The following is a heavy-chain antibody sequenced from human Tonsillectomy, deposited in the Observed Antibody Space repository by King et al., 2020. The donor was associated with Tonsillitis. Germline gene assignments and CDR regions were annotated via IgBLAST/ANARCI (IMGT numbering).Heavy chain of an antibody. CDR2: ISSDVSNK. Sequence: VQLVESGGGVVQPGRSLRLSCAASGFTFSTYAMHWVRQAPGKGLEWVAVISSDVSNKYYADSVKGRFTISTDNSKNTLYLQMNSLRAEDTAVYYCARDGGLRSGAFDIWGQGTMVTVSS. V-gene: IGHV3-30-3*01. D-gene: IGHD3-16*01. CDR1: GFTFSTYA. J-gene: IGHJ3*02. CDR3: ARDGGLRSGAFDI.